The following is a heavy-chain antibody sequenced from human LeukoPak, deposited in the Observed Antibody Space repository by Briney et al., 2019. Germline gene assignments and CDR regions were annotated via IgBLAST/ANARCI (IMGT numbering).Heavy chain of an antibody. Sequence: SETLSLTCTVSGGSISSSSYYWGWIRQPPGKGLEWIGSIYYSGSTYYNPSLKSRVTISVDTSKNQFSLKLSSVTAADTAVYYCARESYYDSSGYHYRYLFDYWGQGTLVTVSS. J-gene: IGHJ4*02. D-gene: IGHD3-22*01. CDR3: ARESYYDSSGYHYRYLFDY. CDR2: IYYSGST. V-gene: IGHV4-39*02. CDR1: GGSISSSSYY.